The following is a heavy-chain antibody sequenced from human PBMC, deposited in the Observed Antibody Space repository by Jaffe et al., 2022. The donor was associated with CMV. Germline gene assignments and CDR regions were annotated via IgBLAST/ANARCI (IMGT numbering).Heavy chain of an antibody. Sequence: EVQLLESGGGLVQPGGSLRLSCAASGFTFSSYAMSWVRQAPGKGLEWVSAISGSGGSTYYADSVKGRFTISRDNSKNTLYLQMNSLRAEDTAVYYCAKDLRSGNYYYYYGMDVWGQGTTVTVSS. D-gene: IGHD3-16*01. CDR1: GFTFSSYA. J-gene: IGHJ6*02. CDR2: ISGSGGST. V-gene: IGHV3-23*01. CDR3: AKDLRSGNYYYYYGMDV.